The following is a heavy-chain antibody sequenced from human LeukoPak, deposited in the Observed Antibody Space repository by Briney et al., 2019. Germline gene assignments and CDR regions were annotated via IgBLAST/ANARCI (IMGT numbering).Heavy chain of an antibody. V-gene: IGHV3-66*04. CDR2: IYSGGST. Sequence: GGSLRLSCAASGFTVSSNYMSWVRQAPGKGLEWVSVIYSGGSTYYADSVKGRFTISRDNSKNTLYLQMNSLRAEDTAVYYCASHYDILTGYLNWGQGTLVTVSS. D-gene: IGHD3-9*01. CDR1: GFTVSSNY. CDR3: ASHYDILTGYLN. J-gene: IGHJ4*02.